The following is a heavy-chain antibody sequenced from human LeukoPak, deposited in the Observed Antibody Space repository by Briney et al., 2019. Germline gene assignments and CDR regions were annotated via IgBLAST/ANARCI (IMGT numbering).Heavy chain of an antibody. CDR1: GASITSHPW. J-gene: IGHJ4*02. V-gene: IGHV4-4*02. CDR3: ARGGNWDFDY. D-gene: IGHD7-27*01. CDR2: MYNSGTG. Sequence: SGTLSLTCAVSGASITSHPWNWVRQPPGKGLEWIGEMYNSGTGTYKPSLRSRVTMFFDESKNHFSLELNSVTAADTAVYYCARGGNWDFDYWGQGVLVTVSS.